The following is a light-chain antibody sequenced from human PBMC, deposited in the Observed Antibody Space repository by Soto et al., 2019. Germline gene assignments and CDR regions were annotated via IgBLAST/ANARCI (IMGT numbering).Light chain of an antibody. V-gene: IGLV1-44*01. CDR1: NSNIASNT. CDR3: AAWDDTLKRYV. Sequence: VLTQPPSASETPGQTVSISCSGSNSNIASNTVNWYRHLPGTAPKLLIYYNNQRPSGVPDRFSGSKSGTSASLAISGLQSEDESDYYCAAWDDTLKRYVFGTGTKVTVL. CDR2: YNN. J-gene: IGLJ1*01.